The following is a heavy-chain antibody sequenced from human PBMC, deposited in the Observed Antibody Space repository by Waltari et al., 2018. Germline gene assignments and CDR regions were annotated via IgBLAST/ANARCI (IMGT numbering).Heavy chain of an antibody. V-gene: IGHV3-30*02. CDR3: ATDRTWAFEY. J-gene: IGHJ4*02. Sequence: QVLLVESGGGVVQPGGSLRLPCAASGFTFSNYNMHWVRQAPGKGLEWVSIIGDTGTTQYSADSVKGRFTISRDNSKNTLFLQMNSLRAEDTAVYYCATDRTWAFEYWGQGTLVTVSS. CDR1: GFTFSNYN. D-gene: IGHD7-27*01. CDR2: IGDTGTTQ.